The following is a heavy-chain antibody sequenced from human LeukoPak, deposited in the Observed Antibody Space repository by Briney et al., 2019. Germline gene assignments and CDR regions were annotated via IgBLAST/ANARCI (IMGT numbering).Heavy chain of an antibody. Sequence: SETLSLTCTVSGYSISSGYYWGWIRQAPGKGLEWIGSIYHGGGTYYNPSLKSRVTISVDKSKNQFSLKLSSVTAADTAVYYCASFGSYYYDSSGYYPRNNDAFDIWGQGTMVTVSS. CDR1: GYSISSGYY. D-gene: IGHD3-22*01. V-gene: IGHV4-38-2*02. CDR2: IYHGGGT. CDR3: ASFGSYYYDSSGYYPRNNDAFDI. J-gene: IGHJ3*02.